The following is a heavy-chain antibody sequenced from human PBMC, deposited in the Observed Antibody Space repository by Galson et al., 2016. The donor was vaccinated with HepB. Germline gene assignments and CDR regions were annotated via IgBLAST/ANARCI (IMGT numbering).Heavy chain of an antibody. CDR2: IWHDGSNK. CDR3: AREIQGRWYYFDY. V-gene: IGHV3-33*01. J-gene: IGHJ4*02. Sequence: SLRLSCAASSFSFSTYGMHWVRQAPGKGLEWVAVIWHDGSNKQYADSVKGRFTISRDNSKSTLNLQMNSLRVEDTAVNYCAREIQGRWYYFDYWGQGTLVTVSS. D-gene: IGHD3-16*01. CDR1: SFSFSTYG.